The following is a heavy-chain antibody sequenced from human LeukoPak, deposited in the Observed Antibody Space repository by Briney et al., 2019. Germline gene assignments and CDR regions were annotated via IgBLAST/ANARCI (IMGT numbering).Heavy chain of an antibody. V-gene: IGHV3-74*01. CDR3: AAVKTYYYDTSGYYFPLNAFDI. Sequence: GGSLRLSCATSRFTFSSYWMHWVRQAPGKGLVWVSHISSDGSSTSYADSVKGRFTISRDNAKNTLYLQMHSLRAEDTAVYYCAAVKTYYYDTSGYYFPLNAFDIWGQGTMVTVSS. J-gene: IGHJ3*02. CDR1: RFTFSSYW. CDR2: ISSDGSST. D-gene: IGHD3-22*01.